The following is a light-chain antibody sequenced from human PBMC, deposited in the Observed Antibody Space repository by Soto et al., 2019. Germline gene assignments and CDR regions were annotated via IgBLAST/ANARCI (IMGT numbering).Light chain of an antibody. Sequence: EIVLTQSPGTLSLSPGERATLSCRASQSVSSSYLAWYQQKPGLAPRLVIYGASSRATGIPDRISGSGSGTDFTLTISRLEPEDFAVYYCQQYGSSPRGTFGQGTKVEIK. CDR3: QQYGSSPRGT. CDR1: QSVSSSY. V-gene: IGKV3-20*01. CDR2: GAS. J-gene: IGKJ1*01.